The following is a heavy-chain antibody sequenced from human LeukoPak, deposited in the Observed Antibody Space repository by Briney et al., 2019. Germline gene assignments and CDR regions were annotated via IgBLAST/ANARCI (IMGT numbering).Heavy chain of an antibody. V-gene: IGHV3-53*01. J-gene: IGHJ4*02. Sequence: AGGSLRLSSAASGFTVSSNYMSWVRQAPGKGLEWVSVIYSGGSTYYADSVKGRFTISRDNSKNTLYLQMNSLRAEDTAVYYCARGDTVTTFLFDYWGRGTLVTVSS. D-gene: IGHD4-17*01. CDR2: IYSGGST. CDR1: GFTVSSNY. CDR3: ARGDTVTTFLFDY.